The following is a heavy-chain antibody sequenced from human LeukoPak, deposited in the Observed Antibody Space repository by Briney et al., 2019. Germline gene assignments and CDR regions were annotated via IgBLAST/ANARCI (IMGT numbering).Heavy chain of an antibody. CDR1: QYTFTGYY. CDR2: INPNSGGT. V-gene: IGHV1-2*02. D-gene: IGHD3-10*01. Sequence: GASVKVSCKASQYTFTGYYMHWVRQAPGQGLEWMGWINPNSGGTKYAQKFQGRVTMTRDPSISTAYMELSRLMSEDTAVYYCARALWFGELSPFDYWGQGTLVTVSS. CDR3: ARALWFGELSPFDY. J-gene: IGHJ4*02.